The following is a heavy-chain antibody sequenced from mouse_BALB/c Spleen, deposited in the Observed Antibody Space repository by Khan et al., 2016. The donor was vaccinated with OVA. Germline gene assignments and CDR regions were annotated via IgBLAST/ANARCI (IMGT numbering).Heavy chain of an antibody. CDR1: GFSLTNYG. V-gene: IGHV2-6-1*01. CDR2: IWSDGST. Sequence: VQLVESGPGLVAPSQSLSITCTISGFSLTNYGVHWVRQPPGKGLEWLVVIWSDGSTTYNSALKSRLTISKDNSKSQVFLKMNSLQTDDTAVYVCARQPYYHYNIMDYWGQGTSVTVSS. D-gene: IGHD2-10*01. J-gene: IGHJ4*01. CDR3: ARQPYYHYNIMDY.